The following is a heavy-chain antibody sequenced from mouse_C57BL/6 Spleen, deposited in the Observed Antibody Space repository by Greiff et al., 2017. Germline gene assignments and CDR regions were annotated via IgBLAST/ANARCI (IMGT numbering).Heavy chain of an antibody. CDR3: ARHGPYEYGDAMEY. CDR2: INPGSGGT. J-gene: IGHJ4*01. V-gene: IGHV1-54*01. D-gene: IGHD2-4*01. CDR1: GYAFTNYL. Sequence: QVRLQQSGAELVRPGTSVKVSCKASGYAFTNYLIEWVKQRPGQGLEWIGVINPGSGGTNYNEKFKGKATLSADKSSSTAYMLLSSLTSEDSAVFFCARHGPYEYGDAMEYWGQGTSVTVSS.